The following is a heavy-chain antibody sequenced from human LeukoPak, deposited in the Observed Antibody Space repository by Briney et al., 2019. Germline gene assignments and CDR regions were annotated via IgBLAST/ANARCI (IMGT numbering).Heavy chain of an antibody. J-gene: IGHJ4*02. D-gene: IGHD5-12*01. V-gene: IGHV1-2*02. Sequence: ASVKVSCKASGYTFTGYYMHWVRQAPGQGLAWMGWINPNSGGRNYAQKFQGRVAMTRDTSISTAYMELSRLRSDDTAVYYCARVNSGYDASLDYWGQGTLVTVSS. CDR3: ARVNSGYDASLDY. CDR2: INPNSGGR. CDR1: GYTFTGYY.